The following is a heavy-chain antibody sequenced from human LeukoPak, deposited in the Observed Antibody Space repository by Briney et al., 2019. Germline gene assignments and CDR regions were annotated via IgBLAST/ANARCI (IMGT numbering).Heavy chain of an antibody. CDR3: ARGEAGHCGGVCHVRH. CDR2: IDTDGTTT. J-gene: IGHJ4*02. Sequence: GGSLRLSCTTSEFTFSNYWMHWVRQVPGKGLVWVSRIDTDGTTTDYADSVKGRFTISRDNAKNTLYLQMNSLRADDTAVYYCARGEAGHCGGVCHVRHWGQGTLVTVSS. CDR1: EFTFSNYW. D-gene: IGHD2-21*01. V-gene: IGHV3-74*01.